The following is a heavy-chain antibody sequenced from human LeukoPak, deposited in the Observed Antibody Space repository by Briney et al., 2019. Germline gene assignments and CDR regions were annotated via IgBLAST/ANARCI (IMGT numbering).Heavy chain of an antibody. V-gene: IGHV4-39*07. D-gene: IGHD3-10*01. CDR1: GGSITSSTYY. CDR2: IEYSGST. J-gene: IGHJ6*03. CDR3: ARVDIGSGSYHRYSYYMDV. Sequence: SQTLSLTCTVAGGSITSSTYYWGWTRQPPGKGLEWIGSIEYSGSTSYNPSLKSRVAISVDTSKTQFSLKLSSVTAADTAVYYCARVDIGSGSYHRYSYYMDVWGKGTPVTVSS.